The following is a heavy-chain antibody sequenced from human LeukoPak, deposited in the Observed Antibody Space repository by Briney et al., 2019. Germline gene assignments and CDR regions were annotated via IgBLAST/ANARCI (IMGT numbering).Heavy chain of an antibody. CDR1: GGSIISSSYY. Sequence: SETLSLTCTVSGGSIISSSYYWGWIRQPPGKGLEWIGSIYYSGSTYYSPSLRSRVTISVDTSKNQFSLNLSSVTAADTAVYYCAGYSKVLEGDWYFDLWGRGTLVTVSS. CDR3: AGYSKVLEGDWYFDL. CDR2: IYYSGST. D-gene: IGHD4-11*01. J-gene: IGHJ2*01. V-gene: IGHV4-39*01.